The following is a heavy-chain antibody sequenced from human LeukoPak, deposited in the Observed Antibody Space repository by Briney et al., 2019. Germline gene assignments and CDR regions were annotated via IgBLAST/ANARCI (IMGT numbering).Heavy chain of an antibody. CDR1: GYTFTTYY. D-gene: IGHD6-13*01. CDR3: ARPYNSRNWFDP. V-gene: IGHV1-18*04. Sequence: ASVKVSCKASGYTFTTYYMHWVRQAPGQGLEWMGWISAYNGNTNYAQKLQGRVTMTTDTSTSTAYMELRSLRSDDTAVYYCARPYNSRNWFDPWGQGTLVTVSS. J-gene: IGHJ5*02. CDR2: ISAYNGNT.